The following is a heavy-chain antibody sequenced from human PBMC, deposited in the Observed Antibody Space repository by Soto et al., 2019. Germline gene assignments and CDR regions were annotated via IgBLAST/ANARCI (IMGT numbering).Heavy chain of an antibody. J-gene: IGHJ4*02. V-gene: IGHV3-30-3*01. Sequence: PGGSLRLSCAASGFTFSSYAMHWVRQAPGKGLEWVAVISYDGSNKYYADSVKGRFTISRDNSKNTLYLQMNSLRAEDTAVYYCARATSRDFWSGPFDYWGQGTLVTVSS. D-gene: IGHD3-3*01. CDR1: GFTFSSYA. CDR2: ISYDGSNK. CDR3: ARATSRDFWSGPFDY.